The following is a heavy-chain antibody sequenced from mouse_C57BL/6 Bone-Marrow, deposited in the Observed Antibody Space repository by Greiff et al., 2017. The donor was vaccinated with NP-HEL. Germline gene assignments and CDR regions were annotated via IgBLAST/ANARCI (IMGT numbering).Heavy chain of an antibody. V-gene: IGHV5-17*01. CDR1: GFTFSDYG. D-gene: IGHD1-1*01. CDR2: ISSGSSTI. J-gene: IGHJ1*03. CDR3: ARSDYYGSGSYWYFDV. Sequence: EVKLVESGGGLVKPGGSLKLSCAASGFTFSDYGMHWVRQAPEKGLEWVAYISSGSSTIYYADTVKGRFTISRDNAKNTLFLQMTSLRSEDTAMYYCARSDYYGSGSYWYFDVWGTGTTVTVSS.